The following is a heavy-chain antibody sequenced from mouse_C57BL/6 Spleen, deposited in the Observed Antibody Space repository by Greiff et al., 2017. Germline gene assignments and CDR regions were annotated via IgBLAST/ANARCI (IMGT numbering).Heavy chain of an antibody. J-gene: IGHJ3*01. CDR2: IHPNSGST. V-gene: IGHV1-64*01. D-gene: IGHD2-4*01. CDR1: GYTFTSYW. CDR3: ARSDYDYDVRFAY. Sequence: QVHVKQPGAELVKPGASVKLSCKASGYTFTSYWMHWVKQRPGQGLEWIGMIHPNSGSTNYNEKFKSKATLTVDKSSSTAYMQLSSLTSEDSAVYYCARSDYDYDVRFAYWGQGTLVTVSA.